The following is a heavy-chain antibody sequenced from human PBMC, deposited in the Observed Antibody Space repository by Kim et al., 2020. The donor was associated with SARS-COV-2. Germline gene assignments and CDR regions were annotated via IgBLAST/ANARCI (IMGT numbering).Heavy chain of an antibody. D-gene: IGHD3-22*01. CDR2: INHSGST. CDR1: GGSFSGYY. CDR3: ARDRRPDYHESSVYYKRIGNYYYYGMDV. J-gene: IGHJ6*02. Sequence: SEALSLTCAVYGGSFSGYYWSWIRQPPGKGLEWIGEINHSGSTKYNPSLKSRVTISVDTSKNQFSLKLSSVTAADTAVFYCARDRRPDYHESSVYYKRIGNYYYYGMDVWGQGTTVTVSS. V-gene: IGHV4-34*01.